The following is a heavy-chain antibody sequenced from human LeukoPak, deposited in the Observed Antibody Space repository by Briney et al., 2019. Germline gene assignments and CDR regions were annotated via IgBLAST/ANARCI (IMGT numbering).Heavy chain of an antibody. CDR2: ISYDGSNK. D-gene: IGHD6-13*01. J-gene: IGHJ4*02. Sequence: GGSLRLSCAASGFTFSNYAMHWVRQAPGKGLEWVAVISYDGSNKYHADSVKGRFTISRDNSKNTLYLQMSSLRAEDTALYYCAKDPARSGITAAWDYWGQGTLVTVSS. CDR3: AKDPARSGITAAWDY. V-gene: IGHV3-30-3*01. CDR1: GFTFSNYA.